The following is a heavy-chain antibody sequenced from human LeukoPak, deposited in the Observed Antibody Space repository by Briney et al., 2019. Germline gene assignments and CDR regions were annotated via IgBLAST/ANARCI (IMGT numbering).Heavy chain of an antibody. V-gene: IGHV3-9*01. CDR2: ISWNSGSI. D-gene: IGHD3-9*01. J-gene: IGHJ4*02. Sequence: PGGSLRLSCAASGFTFDDYAMHWVRQAPGKGLEWVSGISWNSGSIGYADSVKGRFTISRDNAKNSLYLQMNSLRAEDTALYYCAKSLRYFDWLLMPFDYWGQGTLVTVSS. CDR1: GFTFDDYA. CDR3: AKSLRYFDWLLMPFDY.